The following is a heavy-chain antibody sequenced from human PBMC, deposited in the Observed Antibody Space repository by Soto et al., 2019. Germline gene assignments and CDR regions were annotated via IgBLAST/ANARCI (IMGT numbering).Heavy chain of an antibody. Sequence: GASVKVSCKASGYPFTSYAMHWVRQAPGQRLELMGWINAGNGNTKYSQKFQGRVTFTRDTSANTAYMELSSLISEDTAVYYCARPKDYDDCLDLWGQGTLVPVSS. J-gene: IGHJ4*02. CDR1: GYPFTSYA. D-gene: IGHD3-22*01. CDR3: ARPKDYDDCLDL. CDR2: INAGNGNT. V-gene: IGHV1-3*01.